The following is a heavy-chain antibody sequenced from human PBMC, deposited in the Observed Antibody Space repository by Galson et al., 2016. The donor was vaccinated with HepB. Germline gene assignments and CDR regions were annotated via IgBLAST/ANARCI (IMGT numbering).Heavy chain of an antibody. J-gene: IGHJ4*01. V-gene: IGHV3-21*01. D-gene: IGHD2-2*02. Sequence: SLRLSCAASGLTFSIYSMHWVRQAPGKGLEWVSSISGESYYIYYADSLKGRLTISRDNAKNSLYLQMSSLRVEDTAVYYCASSQRVGDPNCSGAGCYIDYWGHGTLVTVSS. CDR3: ASSQRVGDPNCSGAGCYIDY. CDR1: GLTFSIYS. CDR2: ISGESYYI.